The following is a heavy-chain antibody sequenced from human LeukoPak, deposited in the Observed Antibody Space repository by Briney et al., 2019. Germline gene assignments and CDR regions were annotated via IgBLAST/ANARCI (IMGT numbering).Heavy chain of an antibody. Sequence: GGSLRLSCAASGFTFSSYWMSWVRQAPGKGLEWVANIKQDGSEKYYVDSVKGRFTISRDNAKESLFLQMNSLRAEDTAIYHCAKDSGGALDYWGQGTLVTVSS. CDR3: AKDSGGALDY. CDR1: GFTFSSYW. V-gene: IGHV3-7*01. D-gene: IGHD4-17*01. J-gene: IGHJ4*02. CDR2: IKQDGSEK.